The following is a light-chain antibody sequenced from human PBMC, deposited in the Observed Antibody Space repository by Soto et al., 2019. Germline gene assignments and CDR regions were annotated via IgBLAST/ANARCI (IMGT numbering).Light chain of an antibody. J-gene: IGLJ2*01. CDR1: SSDVGGYNY. CDR2: DVS. V-gene: IGLV2-14*03. CDR3: SSYTSTSTVV. Sequence: QSALTQSASVSGSPGQSITISCTGTSSDVGGYNYVSWYQQHPGKAPKLMIYDVSNRPSGVSNRFSGSKSGNTASLTISGLQADDEGDYYCSSYTSTSTVVFGGGTKVTVL.